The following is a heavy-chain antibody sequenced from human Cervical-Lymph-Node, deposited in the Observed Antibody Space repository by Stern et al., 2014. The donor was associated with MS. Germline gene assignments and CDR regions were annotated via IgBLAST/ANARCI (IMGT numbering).Heavy chain of an antibody. CDR1: GGPFTSGGYF. CDR3: AGDRRGYYASSGFSYYFDY. CDR2: IYKTGST. Sequence: QVKLQESGPGLVKPSQTLSLTCTVSGGPFTSGGYFWSWIRQHPGKGLELIGTIYKTGSTYYNPSLESRLTISIDTSKKQFSLNLKSVTAADTAMYYCAGDRRGYYASSGFSYYFDYWGQGALVTVSS. J-gene: IGHJ4*02. V-gene: IGHV4-31*03. D-gene: IGHD3-22*01.